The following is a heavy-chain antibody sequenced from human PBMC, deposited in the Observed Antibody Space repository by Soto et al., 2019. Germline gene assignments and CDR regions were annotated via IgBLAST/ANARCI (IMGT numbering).Heavy chain of an antibody. Sequence: GISWARQAPGQGLEWMGWISAYNGNTNYAQKLQGRVTMTTDTSTSTAYMELRSLRSDDTAVYYCARANPITIFGVVTTRQFDYWGQGTLVTVSS. V-gene: IGHV1-18*01. D-gene: IGHD3-3*01. CDR1: G. CDR2: ISAYNGNT. CDR3: ARANPITIFGVVTTRQFDY. J-gene: IGHJ4*02.